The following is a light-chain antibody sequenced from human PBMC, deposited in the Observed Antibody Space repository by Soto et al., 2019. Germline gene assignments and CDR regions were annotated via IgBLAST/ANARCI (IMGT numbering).Light chain of an antibody. V-gene: IGKV1-5*03. CDR1: QSISSW. J-gene: IGKJ1*01. Sequence: DIQMTQSPSTLSASVGDRVTITCRASQSISSWLAWYQQKPGKAPKILIYKASSLESGVPSRFIGSGYATEFTLTIHSLQPDDFATYYCQQYNSYSWTFGQGTQVEIK. CDR3: QQYNSYSWT. CDR2: KAS.